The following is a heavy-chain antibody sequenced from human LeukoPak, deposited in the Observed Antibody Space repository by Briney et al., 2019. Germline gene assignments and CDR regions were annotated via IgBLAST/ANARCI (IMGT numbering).Heavy chain of an antibody. D-gene: IGHD3-16*01. CDR2: ISYDGSNK. V-gene: IGHV3-30*18. CDR3: AKESGYEYYFDY. CDR1: GFTFRSYG. J-gene: IGHJ4*02. Sequence: GRSLRLSCAASGFTFRSYGAHWVREAPGKGLECVAVISYDGSNKYYADSVKGRFTISRDNSKNTLYLHMNSLRAEDRAVYYCAKESGYEYYFDYWGQGTLVTVSS.